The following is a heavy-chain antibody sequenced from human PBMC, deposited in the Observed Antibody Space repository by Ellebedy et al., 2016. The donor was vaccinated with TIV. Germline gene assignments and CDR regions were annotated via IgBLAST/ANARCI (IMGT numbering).Heavy chain of an antibody. CDR1: GFTFSGYW. D-gene: IGHD4-17*01. Sequence: GESLKISCAASGFTFSGYWVSWVRQAPAKGLEWVANIKRDGSEKGYVDSVKGRFTISRDNAKNSVYLQMNRLRVEDTAVYYCARERDPDYAPNFDSWGQGTLVTVSS. CDR3: ARERDPDYAPNFDS. CDR2: IKRDGSEK. V-gene: IGHV3-7*03. J-gene: IGHJ4*02.